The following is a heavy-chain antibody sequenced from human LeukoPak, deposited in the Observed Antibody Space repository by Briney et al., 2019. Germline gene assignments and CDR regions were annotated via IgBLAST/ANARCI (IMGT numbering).Heavy chain of an antibody. CDR2: MYYGGST. Sequence: SETLSLTCTVSGGSITSTSYYWGWIRQPPGKGLEWIGSMYYGGSTYSNPSLKSRVTISVDTSKNQFSLNLSSVTASDTAVFYCASTHYDILTPSYYVDFWDQGTLVTVSS. J-gene: IGHJ4*02. CDR1: GGSITSTSYY. D-gene: IGHD3-9*01. CDR3: ASTHYDILTPSYYVDF. V-gene: IGHV4-39*01.